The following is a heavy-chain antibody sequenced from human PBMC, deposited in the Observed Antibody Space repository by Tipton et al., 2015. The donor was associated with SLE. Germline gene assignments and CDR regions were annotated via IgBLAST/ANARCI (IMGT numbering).Heavy chain of an antibody. J-gene: IGHJ4*02. CDR2: IYYSGST. CDR1: GGSISTYC. Sequence: TLSLTCTVSGGSISTYCWNWIRQPPGKGLEWIGYIYYSGSTNYNPSLKSRVTISVDTSKNQFSLKLSSVTAADTAVYYCAREGADDCLDYWGQGTLVTVSS. D-gene: IGHD2-21*02. V-gene: IGHV4-59*12. CDR3: AREGADDCLDY.